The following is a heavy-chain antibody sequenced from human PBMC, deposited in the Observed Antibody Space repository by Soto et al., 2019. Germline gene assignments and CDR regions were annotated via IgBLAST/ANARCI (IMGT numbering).Heavy chain of an antibody. Sequence: SETLSLTCTVSGGSISSGGYYWSWIRQHPGKGLEWIGYIYYSGSTYYNPSLKSRVTISVDTSKNQFSLKLSSVTAADTAVYYCARHAANYYGSGSLYFDYWGQGTLVTVSS. CDR1: GGSISSGGYY. CDR3: ARHAANYYGSGSLYFDY. V-gene: IGHV4-31*03. CDR2: IYYSGST. D-gene: IGHD3-10*01. J-gene: IGHJ4*02.